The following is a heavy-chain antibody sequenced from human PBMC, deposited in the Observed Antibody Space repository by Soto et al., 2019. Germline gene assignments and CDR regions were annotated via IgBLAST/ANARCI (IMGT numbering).Heavy chain of an antibody. CDR1: GGSINSYY. J-gene: IGHJ6*02. CDR3: ARQGFGPLHVLVDV. CDR2: VHHSWGS. D-gene: IGHD3-10*01. Sequence: QVQLQESGPGLVKPSETLSLSCTVSGGSINSYYWSWIRQSPGKRMEWIGYVHHSWGSSYNPSLRSRVAISLDTSKSQFSLKVTSVTATDTAVYYCARQGFGPLHVLVDVWGQGTTVTVSS. V-gene: IGHV4-59*08.